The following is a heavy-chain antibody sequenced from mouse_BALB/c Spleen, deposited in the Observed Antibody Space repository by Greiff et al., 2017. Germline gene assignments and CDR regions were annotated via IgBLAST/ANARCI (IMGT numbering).Heavy chain of an antibody. J-gene: IGHJ3*01. V-gene: IGHV5-6-5*01. CDR1: GFTFSSYA. CDR3: ARGQNYGNYPAWFAY. CDR2: ISSGGST. D-gene: IGHD2-1*01. Sequence: EVQVVESGGGLVKPGGSLKLSCAASGFTFSSYAMSWVRQTPEKRLEWVASISSGGSTYYPDSVKGRFTISRDNARNILYLQMSSLRSEDTAMYYCARGQNYGNYPAWFAYWGQGTLVTVSA.